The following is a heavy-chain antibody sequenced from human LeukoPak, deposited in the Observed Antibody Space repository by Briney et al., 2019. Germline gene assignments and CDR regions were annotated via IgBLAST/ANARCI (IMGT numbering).Heavy chain of an antibody. V-gene: IGHV4-59*01. CDR3: ARGAEISHGMDV. CDR2: IYYSGST. CDR1: GGSISSYY. D-gene: IGHD2-15*01. J-gene: IGHJ6*02. Sequence: SETLSLTCTVSGGSISSYYWSRIRQPPGKGLEWIGYIYYSGSTNYNPSLKSRVTISVDTSKNQFSLKLSSVTAADTAVYYCARGAEISHGMDVWGQGTTVTVSS.